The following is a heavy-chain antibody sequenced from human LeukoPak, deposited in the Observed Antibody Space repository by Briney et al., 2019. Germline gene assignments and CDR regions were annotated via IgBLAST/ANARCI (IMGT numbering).Heavy chain of an antibody. V-gene: IGHV4-59*01. D-gene: IGHD3-3*01. CDR2: IYYSGST. J-gene: IGHJ6*03. CDR1: GDSISDYY. Sequence: SETLSLTCTVSGDSISDYYWSWIRQPLGKGLEWIGYIYYSGSTKYNPSLESRVTISADTSKNQFSLKMSSVTAADSAVYHCARVNTGQSYDFWSGYYTSHHYYYMDVWGKGTTVTVSS. CDR3: ARVNTGQSYDFWSGYYTSHHYYYMDV.